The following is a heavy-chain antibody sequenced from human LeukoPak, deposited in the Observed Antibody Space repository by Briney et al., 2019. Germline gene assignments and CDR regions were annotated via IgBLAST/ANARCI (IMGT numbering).Heavy chain of an antibody. D-gene: IGHD3/OR15-3a*01. J-gene: IGHJ4*02. CDR3: ARDTSNSVGRKVSFDY. CDR2: ISTYDHTT. V-gene: IGHV1-18*01. CDR1: GYSFTGYA. Sequence: GASVKVSCTTSGYSFTGYAIRWMRQAPGQGLEWMGWISTYDHTTKYPQKVQGRVTMTAETSTTTAYMELRGLTSDDTAVYFCARDTSNSVGRKVSFDYWGQGTPITVSS.